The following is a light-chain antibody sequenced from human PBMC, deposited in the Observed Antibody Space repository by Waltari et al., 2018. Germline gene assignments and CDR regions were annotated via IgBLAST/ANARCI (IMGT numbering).Light chain of an antibody. CDR1: RTDIGAYNY. Sequence: QSALTQPASVSGSPGQSITISCIGTRTDIGAYNYIYWYQQYPGNAPKLMIIYVSKRPSGVSDRFSASKSANTASLTISGLQAEDEADYYCSSYTNTNTFVLFGGGTKVTVL. CDR2: YVS. CDR3: SSYTNTNTFVL. V-gene: IGLV2-14*03. J-gene: IGLJ2*01.